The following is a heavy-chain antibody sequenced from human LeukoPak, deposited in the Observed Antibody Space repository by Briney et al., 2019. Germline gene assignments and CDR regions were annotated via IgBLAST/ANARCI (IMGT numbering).Heavy chain of an antibody. J-gene: IGHJ6*02. CDR3: ASDVPYSSGWSYYYYYGMDV. D-gene: IGHD6-19*01. V-gene: IGHV1-46*01. Sequence: ASVKVSCKASGYTFTSYYMHWVRQAPGQGLEWMGIINPSGGSTSYAQKSQGRVTMTRDTSTSTVYMELSRLRSEDTAVYYCASDVPYSSGWSYYYYYGMDVWGQGTTVTVSS. CDR1: GYTFTSYY. CDR2: INPSGGST.